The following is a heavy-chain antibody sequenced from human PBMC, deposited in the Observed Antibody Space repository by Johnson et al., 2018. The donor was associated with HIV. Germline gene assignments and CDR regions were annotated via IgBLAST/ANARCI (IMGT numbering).Heavy chain of an antibody. V-gene: IGHV3-30*02. CDR1: GLPLSNYG. CDR2: IRYDGSNK. J-gene: IGHJ3*02. D-gene: IGHD2-15*01. CDR3: AKGDCRGGSCYSFTDAFDI. Sequence: QVQLVESGGGVVQPGGSLRLSCVASGLPLSNYGMHWVRQAPGKGLEWVAFIRYDGSNKYYVDSVTGRVTISRDNSKNTLYLQMNSLRAEDPAVYYCAKGDCRGGSCYSFTDAFDIWGQGTMVTVSS.